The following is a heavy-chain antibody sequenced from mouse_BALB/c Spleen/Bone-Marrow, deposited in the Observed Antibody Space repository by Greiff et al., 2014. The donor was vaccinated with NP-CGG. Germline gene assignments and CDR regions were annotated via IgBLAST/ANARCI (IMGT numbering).Heavy chain of an antibody. V-gene: IGHV1-14*01. CDR2: IHPYNDGT. Sequence: EVQLQQSGPELVKPGASVKMSCKASGYTFTSYVMHWVKQKPGQGPEWIGYIHPYNDGTKYNEKFKGKATLTSDKSSSTAYMELSSLTSEDSAVYYCARRYGNYYFDYWGQGTTLTVSS. D-gene: IGHD2-10*02. CDR3: ARRYGNYYFDY. CDR1: GYTFTSYV. J-gene: IGHJ2*01.